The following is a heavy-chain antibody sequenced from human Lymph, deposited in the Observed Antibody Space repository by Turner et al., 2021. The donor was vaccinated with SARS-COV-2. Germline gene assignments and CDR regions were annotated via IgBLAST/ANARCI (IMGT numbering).Heavy chain of an antibody. CDR2: IWYDGSNK. Sequence: QVQVVESGGGVVQPGRYISLSCAASGFTFRSYGMHGVRQAPGKGLEWVAFIWYDGSNKYYADSVKGRFTISRDNSKNTLYLKMNSLRAEDTAVYYCARGSAGGDVWGQGTTVTVSS. D-gene: IGHD6-13*01. CDR3: ARGSAGGDV. J-gene: IGHJ6*02. V-gene: IGHV3-33*01. CDR1: GFTFRSYG.